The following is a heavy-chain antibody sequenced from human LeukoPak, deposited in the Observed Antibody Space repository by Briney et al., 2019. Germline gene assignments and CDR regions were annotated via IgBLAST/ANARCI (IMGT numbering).Heavy chain of an antibody. D-gene: IGHD3-16*01. Sequence: SETLSLTCTVSGFSISSGYHWGWIRQPPGKGLNWIGSVYHSGTTYYNPSLKSRVTISVDTSRNQVSLILKSVTAADTAVYYCARLTYDTTDYWGQGTLVTVSS. CDR3: ARLTYDTTDY. J-gene: IGHJ4*02. V-gene: IGHV4-38-2*02. CDR2: VYHSGTT. CDR1: GFSISSGYH.